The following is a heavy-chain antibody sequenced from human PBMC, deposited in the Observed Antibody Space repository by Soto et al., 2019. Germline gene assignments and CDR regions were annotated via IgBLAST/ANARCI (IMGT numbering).Heavy chain of an antibody. Sequence: SVKVSCKASGFTFTSSAMQWVRQARGQRLEWIGWIVVGSGNTNYAQKFQERVTITRDMSTSTAYMELSSLRSEDTAVYYCAAASLVRGASYDAFDIWGQGTMVTVSS. CDR1: GFTFTSSA. V-gene: IGHV1-58*02. CDR3: AAASLVRGASYDAFDI. CDR2: IVVGSGNT. J-gene: IGHJ3*02. D-gene: IGHD3-10*01.